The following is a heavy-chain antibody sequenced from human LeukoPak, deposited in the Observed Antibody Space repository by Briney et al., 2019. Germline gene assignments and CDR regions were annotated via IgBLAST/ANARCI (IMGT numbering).Heavy chain of an antibody. CDR2: INHSGST. CDR1: GGSFSGYY. CDR3: AKGDAVAGTSDFDY. J-gene: IGHJ4*02. V-gene: IGHV4-34*01. D-gene: IGHD6-19*01. Sequence: PSETLSLTCAVYGGSFSGYYWSWIRQPPGKGLEWIGEINHSGSTNYNPSLKSRVTISVDTSKNQFSLKLSSVTAADTAVYYCAKGDAVAGTSDFDYWGQGTLVTVSS.